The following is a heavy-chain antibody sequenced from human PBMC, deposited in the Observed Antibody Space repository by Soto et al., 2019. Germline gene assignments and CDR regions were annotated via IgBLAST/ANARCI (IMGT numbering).Heavy chain of an antibody. J-gene: IGHJ4*02. CDR1: GFTFNSYA. V-gene: IGHV3-23*01. Sequence: HPGGSLRLSCAASGFTFNSYAMSWVRQAPGKGLEWVSITSGGVGTTYYADSVKGRFAISRDNSKNTLYLEMNSLRSFYTAVYFCAKRYHTTTSCFDYWGQGTLVTVSS. CDR2: TSGGVGTT. CDR3: AKRYHTTTSCFDY. D-gene: IGHD2-2*01.